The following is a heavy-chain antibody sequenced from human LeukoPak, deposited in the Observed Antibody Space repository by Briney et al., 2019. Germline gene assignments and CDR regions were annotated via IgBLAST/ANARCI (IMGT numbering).Heavy chain of an antibody. CDR1: GGSISSSSYY. CDR2: IYYSGST. Sequence: SETLSLTCTVSGGSISSSSYYWGWMRQPPGKGLEWIGSIYYSGSTYYNPSLKSRVTISVDTSKNQFSLKLSSVTAADTAVYYCAVDTALDYYYYYMDVWGKGTTFTISS. V-gene: IGHV4-39*07. J-gene: IGHJ6*03. D-gene: IGHD5-18*01. CDR3: AVDTALDYYYYYMDV.